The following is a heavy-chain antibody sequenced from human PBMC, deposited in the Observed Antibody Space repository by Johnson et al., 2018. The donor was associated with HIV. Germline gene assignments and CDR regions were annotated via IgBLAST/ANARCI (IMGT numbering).Heavy chain of an antibody. Sequence: EVQLVESGGGLVQPGGSLRLSCAASGFTFDDYDMSWVRQAPGKGLEWVSGINWNGGSTGYADSVKGRFTISRDNAKNSLYLQMNSLRAEDTAVYYCARSVNAGRPFDIWGQGTLVTVSS. CDR2: INWNGGST. CDR3: ARSVNAGRPFDI. V-gene: IGHV3-20*04. J-gene: IGHJ3*02. D-gene: IGHD2-8*01. CDR1: GFTFDDYD.